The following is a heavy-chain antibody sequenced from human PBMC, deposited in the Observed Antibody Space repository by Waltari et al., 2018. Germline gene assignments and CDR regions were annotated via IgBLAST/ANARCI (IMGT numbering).Heavy chain of an antibody. D-gene: IGHD3-22*01. V-gene: IGHV4-59*08. J-gene: IGHJ4*02. Sequence: HVQLQASGPGLVKPSETLSLTCTVPGDFLSDAHWTCIRQAPGKGLEWIAYLRNTGGTKCTPSLQSRVTISADTSKKQFSLRLTSVTAADTAVYYCARLPTKYYDSIGWGFFDQWGQGILVTVSP. CDR3: ARLPTKYYDSIGWGFFDQ. CDR2: LRNTGGT. CDR1: GDFLSDAH.